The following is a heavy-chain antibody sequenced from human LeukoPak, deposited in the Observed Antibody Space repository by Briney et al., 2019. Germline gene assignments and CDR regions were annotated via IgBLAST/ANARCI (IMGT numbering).Heavy chain of an antibody. CDR2: IYHNGST. V-gene: IGHV4-38-2*01. D-gene: IGHD6-19*01. CDR1: GYSISSGYY. J-gene: IGHJ6*03. CDR3: AVAGGGAVAGLSYYYYYMGV. Sequence: SETLSLTCAVSGYSISSGYYWGWIRQPPGKGLEWIGSIYHNGSTYYNPSLKSRVTISVDTSKNQFSLKLSSVTAADTAVYYCAVAGGGAVAGLSYYYYYMGVWGKGTTVTVSS.